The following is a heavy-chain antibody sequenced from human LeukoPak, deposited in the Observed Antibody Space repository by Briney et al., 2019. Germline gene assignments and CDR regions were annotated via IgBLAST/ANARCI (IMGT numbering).Heavy chain of an antibody. CDR1: NGSISSTNW. D-gene: IGHD2-15*01. V-gene: IGHV4-4*02. Sequence: PSETLSLTCAVSNGSISSTNWWSWVRQSPGKGLGYIGEIYHSGTTNYNPSLKSRVTISLDKSKNHFSLKLTSVTAADTAVYYCVRGVVVSATLKDWFDPWGQGILVTVSS. CDR3: VRGVVVSATLKDWFDP. CDR2: IYHSGTT. J-gene: IGHJ5*02.